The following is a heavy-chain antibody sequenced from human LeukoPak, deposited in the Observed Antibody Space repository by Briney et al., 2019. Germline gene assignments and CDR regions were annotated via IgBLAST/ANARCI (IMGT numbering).Heavy chain of an antibody. D-gene: IGHD6-13*01. CDR2: ICHGGTS. V-gene: IGHV4/OR15-8*01. CDR3: ARAGIESSQYFHYAMDV. CDR1: GDSINTLKW. Sequence: SETLSLTCVVSGDSINTLKWWTWVRQSPGKGLEWIGEICHGGTSSYNPSLQSRVTMSLDKSKNQFSLKLNSVTAADTAVYYCARAGIESSQYFHYAMDVWGPGTTVTVSS. J-gene: IGHJ6*02.